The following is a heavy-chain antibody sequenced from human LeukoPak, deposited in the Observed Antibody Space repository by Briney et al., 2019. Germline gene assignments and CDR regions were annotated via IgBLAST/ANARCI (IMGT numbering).Heavy chain of an antibody. CDR2: IYFTGDII. V-gene: IGHV3-11*01. CDR1: GFPFSGYH. CDR3: ARDDMLERPSFDI. J-gene: IGHJ3*02. D-gene: IGHD1-1*01. Sequence: GGSLRLSCAASGFPFSGYHMSWIRQAPGKGLEWISDIYFTGDIIYYADSVKGRFTISRDNAKNSLYLQMNSLKVEDTAVYYCARDDMLERPSFDIWGQGTVVTVSS.